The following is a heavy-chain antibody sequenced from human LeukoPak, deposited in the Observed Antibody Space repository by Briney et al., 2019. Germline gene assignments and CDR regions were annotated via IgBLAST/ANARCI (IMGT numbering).Heavy chain of an antibody. V-gene: IGHV3-15*07. CDR1: SFVFNNAF. J-gene: IGHJ4*02. D-gene: IGHD4-11*01. CDR2: IKKKIDGGTT. Sequence: GGSLRLSCVAPSFVFNNAFMNWVRQRPEKGLGWVGRIKKKIDGGTTDFAAPVKGRFTISKDESKNTFYLHMNSLKIEDTAVYYCTTGLHYYYDFWGQGVPVTVSS. CDR3: TTGLHYYYDF.